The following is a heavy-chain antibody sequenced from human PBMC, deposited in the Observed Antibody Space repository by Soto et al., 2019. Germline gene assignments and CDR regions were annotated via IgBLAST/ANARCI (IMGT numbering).Heavy chain of an antibody. CDR3: ARDRPAVATTRFDY. V-gene: IGHV3-21*01. Sequence: EVQLVESGGGLVKPGGSLRLSCAASGFTFSSYSMNWVRQAPGKGLEWVSSISSSSSYIYSADSVKGRFTISRDNAKNSLYLQMNSLRAEDTAVYYCARDRPAVATTRFDYWGQGTLVTVSS. D-gene: IGHD5-12*01. CDR1: GFTFSSYS. J-gene: IGHJ4*02. CDR2: ISSSSSYI.